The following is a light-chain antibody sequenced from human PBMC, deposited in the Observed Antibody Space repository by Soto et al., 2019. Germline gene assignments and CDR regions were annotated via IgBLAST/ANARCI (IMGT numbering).Light chain of an antibody. V-gene: IGKV3-15*01. CDR2: GAS. Sequence: EIVLTQSPATLSVSPGERATLSCRASQSVSSNLSLYQQKPGQAHRLLIYGASTRATGIPARFSGSGSGTEFTLTISSWQSEDFAVYYCQQYNNWPPWTFGQGTKVEIK. J-gene: IGKJ1*01. CDR1: QSVSSN. CDR3: QQYNNWPPWT.